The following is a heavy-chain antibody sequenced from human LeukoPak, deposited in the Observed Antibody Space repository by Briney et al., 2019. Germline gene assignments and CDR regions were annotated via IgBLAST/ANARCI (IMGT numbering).Heavy chain of an antibody. V-gene: IGHV3-33*01. CDR2: IWSDGSNT. CDR1: GFTFSNYC. CDR3: VPPPTVVPRAHFDY. Sequence: GGSLRLSCAASGFTFSNYCMHWVRQAPGKGLVWVALIWSDGSNTYYADSVEGRFTISRDNSKNPVRLRMNSLIAEDTAVYYGVPPPTVVPRAHFDYWGQGTLVTVPS. J-gene: IGHJ4*02. D-gene: IGHD2-15*01.